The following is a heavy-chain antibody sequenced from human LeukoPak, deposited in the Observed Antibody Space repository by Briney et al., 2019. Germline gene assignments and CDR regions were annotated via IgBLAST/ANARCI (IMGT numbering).Heavy chain of an antibody. CDR2: ISGSGDRT. CDR3: AKGYYGSGSYGWFDY. J-gene: IGHJ4*02. V-gene: IGHV3-23*01. D-gene: IGHD3-10*01. CDR1: GFTFSSSA. Sequence: GGSLRLSCAASGFTFSSSAMNWVRQAPGKGLEWVSTISGSGDRTYYADSVKGRFTISRDNSKNTLFLQMNSLRAEDTAVYYCAKGYYGSGSYGWFDYWGQGTLVTVSS.